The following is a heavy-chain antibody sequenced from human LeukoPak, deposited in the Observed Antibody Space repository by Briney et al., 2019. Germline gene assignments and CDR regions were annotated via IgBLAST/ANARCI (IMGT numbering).Heavy chain of an antibody. CDR2: INHSGST. D-gene: IGHD3-22*01. J-gene: IGHJ4*02. CDR1: GGSFSGYY. Sequence: PSETLSLTCAVYGGSFSGYYWSWIRQPPGKGLEWIGEINHSGSTNYNPSLKSRVTISVDTSKKHFSLKLNSVTAADTAVYYCARDQGTIILGYFDYWGQGTLVTVSS. V-gene: IGHV4-34*01. CDR3: ARDQGTIILGYFDY.